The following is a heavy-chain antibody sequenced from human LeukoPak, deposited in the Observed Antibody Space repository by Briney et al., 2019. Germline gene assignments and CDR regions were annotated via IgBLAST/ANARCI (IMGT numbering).Heavy chain of an antibody. D-gene: IGHD4-17*01. V-gene: IGHV4-34*01. CDR1: GGSFSGYY. CDR2: INHSGST. J-gene: IGHJ5*02. CDR3: ARTDSVNTDGLIHVLDP. Sequence: SETLSLTCAVYGGSFSGYYWSWIRQPPGKGLEWIGEINHSGSTNYNPSLKSRVTISVDTSKNQFSLKLSSVTAADTAFYYCARTDSVNTDGLIHVLDPWGRGTLVTVSS.